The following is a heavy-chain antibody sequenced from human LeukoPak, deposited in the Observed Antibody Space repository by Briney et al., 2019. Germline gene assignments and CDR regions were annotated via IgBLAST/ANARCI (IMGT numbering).Heavy chain of an antibody. D-gene: IGHD4-17*01. CDR2: ISAYNGNT. J-gene: IGHJ5*02. V-gene: IGHV1-18*01. Sequence: ASVKVSCKASGYTFTSYGISWVRQAPGQGLEWMGWISAYNGNTNYAQKLQGRVTMTTDTSTSTAYMELRSLRSDDTAVYYCARDPGFPDYGDYRFDPWGQGTLVTVSS. CDR1: GYTFTSYG. CDR3: ARDPGFPDYGDYRFDP.